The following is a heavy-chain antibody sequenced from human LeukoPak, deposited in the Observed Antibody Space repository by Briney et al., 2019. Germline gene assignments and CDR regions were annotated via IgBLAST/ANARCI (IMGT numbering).Heavy chain of an antibody. Sequence: ASVKVSCKASGYTFTGYYMHWVRQAPGQGLEWMAWINPENGGTRYAQNFQGRVTLTRDTSISTTYMDLSSLRSDDTAVYFCARRKDGGNFGAFDPWGQGTLVTVSS. D-gene: IGHD4-23*01. CDR1: GYTFTGYY. V-gene: IGHV1-2*02. CDR2: INPENGGT. J-gene: IGHJ5*02. CDR3: ARRKDGGNFGAFDP.